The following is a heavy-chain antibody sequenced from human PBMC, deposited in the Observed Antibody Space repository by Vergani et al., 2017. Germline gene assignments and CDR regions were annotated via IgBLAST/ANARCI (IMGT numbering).Heavy chain of an antibody. CDR2: INPKNGLT. J-gene: IGHJ4*02. CDR1: GYTFTGYY. Sequence: QVQLVQSGAEVKRPGASVEVSCKASGYTFTGYYLHWVRLAPGQGLEWMGWINPKNGLTKYAQRFQGRVSLTRDTSITTAFMELSSLRSDDTAMYYCTSFPTETSEYXGSSGYYHRFFEKWGQGTLVTVSS. V-gene: IGHV1-2*02. CDR3: TSFPTETSEYXGSSGYYHRFFEK. D-gene: IGHD3-3*01.